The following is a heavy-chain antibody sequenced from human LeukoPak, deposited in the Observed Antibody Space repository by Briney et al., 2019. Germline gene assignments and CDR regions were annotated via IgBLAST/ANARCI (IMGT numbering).Heavy chain of an antibody. Sequence: PSETLSLTCTVSGGSISSYYWSWIRQPPGKGLEWIGYIYYSGSTNYNPSLKSRVTISVDTSKNQFSLKLSSVTAADTAVYYCASLGDYGSGSYWKMDYWGQGTLVTVSS. V-gene: IGHV4-59*01. D-gene: IGHD3-10*01. J-gene: IGHJ4*02. CDR2: IYYSGST. CDR3: ASLGDYGSGSYWKMDY. CDR1: GGSISSYY.